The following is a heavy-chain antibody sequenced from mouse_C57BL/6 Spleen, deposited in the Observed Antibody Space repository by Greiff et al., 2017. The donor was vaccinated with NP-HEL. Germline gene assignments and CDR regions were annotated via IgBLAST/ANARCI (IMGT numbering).Heavy chain of an antibody. CDR1: GYSFTGYY. D-gene: IGHD1-1*01. J-gene: IGHJ3*01. CDR3: ARPSYYYGSSYGFAY. Sequence: EVQLQQSGPELVKPGASVKISCKASGYSFTGYYMNWVKQSPEKSLEWIGEINPSTGGTTYNQKFKAKATLTVDKSSSTAYMQLKSLTSEDSAVYYCARPSYYYGSSYGFAYWGQGTLVTVSA. CDR2: INPSTGGT. V-gene: IGHV1-42*01.